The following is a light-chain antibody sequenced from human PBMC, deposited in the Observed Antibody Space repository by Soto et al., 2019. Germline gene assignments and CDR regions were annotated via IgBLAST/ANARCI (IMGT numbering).Light chain of an antibody. Sequence: QSVLTQPPSVSRAPGQRVTISCTGGSSNLGAGYDVHWYQSLPGTAPKLLISRNSNRPSGVPDRFSGSKSGTSASLAITGLQAEDEADYYCQSYDSSLRGSVFGGGTKLTVL. J-gene: IGLJ2*01. CDR3: QSYDSSLRGSV. CDR1: SSNLGAGYD. V-gene: IGLV1-40*01. CDR2: RNS.